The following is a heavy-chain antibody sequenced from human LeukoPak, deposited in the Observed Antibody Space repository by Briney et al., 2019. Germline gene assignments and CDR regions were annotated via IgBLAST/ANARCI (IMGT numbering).Heavy chain of an antibody. D-gene: IGHD6-13*01. J-gene: IGHJ3*02. CDR3: ARQGRSSSSAPFDI. V-gene: IGHV4-38-2*01. CDR2: IYHSGST. CDR1: GYSISSGYY. Sequence: SETLSLTCAVSGYSISSGYYWGWIRQPPGKGLEWIGSIYHSGSTYYNPSLKSRVTISADTSKNQFSLKLSSVTAADTAVYYCARQGRSSSSAPFDIWGQGTMVTVSS.